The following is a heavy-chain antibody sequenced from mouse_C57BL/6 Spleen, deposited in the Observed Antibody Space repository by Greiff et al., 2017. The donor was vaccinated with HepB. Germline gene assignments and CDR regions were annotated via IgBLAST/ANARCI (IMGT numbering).Heavy chain of an antibody. D-gene: IGHD1-1*02. V-gene: IGHV1-15*01. CDR3: TRGGGPQHTYAMDY. CDR2: IDPETGGT. J-gene: IGHJ4*01. CDR1: GYTFTDYE. Sequence: QVQLQQSGAELVRPGASVTLSCKASGYTFTDYEMHWVKQTPVHGLEWIGSIDPETGGTAYTQKFKGKSILTADKSSSTACMEIRSLTSEDSAIYYCTRGGGPQHTYAMDYWGQGTSVTVSS.